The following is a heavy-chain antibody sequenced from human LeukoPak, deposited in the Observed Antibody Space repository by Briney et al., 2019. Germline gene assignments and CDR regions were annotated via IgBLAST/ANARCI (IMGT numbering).Heavy chain of an antibody. Sequence: SETLSLTCAVYGGSFSGYYWSWIRQPPGKGLEWIGEINHSGSTNYNPSLKSRVTISVDTSKNQFSLKLSSVTAADTAVYYCARDFGYCSSTSCHFGYWGQGTLVTVSS. D-gene: IGHD2-2*03. CDR2: INHSGST. CDR3: ARDFGYCSSTSCHFGY. J-gene: IGHJ4*02. V-gene: IGHV4-34*01. CDR1: GGSFSGYY.